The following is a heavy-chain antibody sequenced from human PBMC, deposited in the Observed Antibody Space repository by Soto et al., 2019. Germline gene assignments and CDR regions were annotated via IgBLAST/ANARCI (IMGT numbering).Heavy chain of an antibody. V-gene: IGHV3-23*01. CDR2: ISGSGRST. CDR3: ARDGGNICSGGSCYFQAPDY. D-gene: IGHD2-15*01. CDR1: GFTFSNYA. Sequence: EVQLLESGGGSVQPGGSLRLSCSASGFTFSNYAMSWVRQAPGKGLEWVASISGSGRSTNYADSVKGRFTISRYNSKNTLAVQMSSLREEDTAVYNCARDGGNICSGGSCYFQAPDYWGQGTLVTVSP. J-gene: IGHJ4*02.